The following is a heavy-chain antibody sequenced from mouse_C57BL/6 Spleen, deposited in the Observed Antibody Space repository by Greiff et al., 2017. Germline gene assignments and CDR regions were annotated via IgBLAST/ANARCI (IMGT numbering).Heavy chain of an antibody. Sequence: QVQLQQPGAELVMPGASVKLSCKASGYTFTSYWMHWVKQRPGQGLEWIGEIDPSDSYTNYNQKFKGKSTLTVDKSSSTAYMQLSSLTSEDSAVYYGARANAGFAYWGRGTLVTVSA. V-gene: IGHV1-69*01. CDR3: ARANAGFAY. CDR1: GYTFTSYW. CDR2: IDPSDSYT. D-gene: IGHD4-1*01. J-gene: IGHJ3*01.